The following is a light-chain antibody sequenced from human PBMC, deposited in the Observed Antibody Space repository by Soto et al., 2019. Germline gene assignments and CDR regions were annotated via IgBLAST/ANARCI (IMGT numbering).Light chain of an antibody. V-gene: IGKV1-39*01. CDR3: QQSYSTLPFS. Sequence: DIQMTQSPSFLSASVGDRVTITCRASQSISSYLNWYQQKPGKAPKRLIYAASSLQSGVPSRLSGSGSGTDFTLTISSLQTEDFATYYCQQSYSTLPFSFGPGTKVDIK. CDR1: QSISSY. CDR2: AAS. J-gene: IGKJ3*01.